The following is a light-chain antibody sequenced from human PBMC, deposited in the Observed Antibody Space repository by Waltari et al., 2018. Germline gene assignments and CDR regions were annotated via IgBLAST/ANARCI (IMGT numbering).Light chain of an antibody. V-gene: IGLV2-23*02. CDR2: EVS. CDR1: ISDVGSFNL. Sequence: QSALTQPASISGSPGQSITISCAGTISDVGSFNLVSWYQHHPGKAPKLMLFEVSQRPSVISDRFSGSKSGNPASLTISGLQAEDEANYYCCSYARSKVGLCGGGTKLTVL. J-gene: IGLJ3*02. CDR3: CSYARSKVGL.